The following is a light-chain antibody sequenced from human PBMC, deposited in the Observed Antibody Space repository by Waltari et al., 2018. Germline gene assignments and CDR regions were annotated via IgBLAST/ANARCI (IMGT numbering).Light chain of an antibody. CDR3: AAWDDSLGGPV. CDR1: SSHIPRNT. J-gene: IGLJ2*01. CDR2: RNN. Sequence: QSVLTQPPSMSGTPGQRVTLSCSGSSSHIPRNTVNWYQQVPGTAPKVLIYRNNQRPSGVPDRFSGSKSGTSASLAISGLQSEDEADYHCAAWDDSLGGPVFGGGTTLTVL. V-gene: IGLV1-44*01.